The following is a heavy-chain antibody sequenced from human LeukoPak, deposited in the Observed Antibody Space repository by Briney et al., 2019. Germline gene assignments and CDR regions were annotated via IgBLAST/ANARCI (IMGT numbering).Heavy chain of an antibody. D-gene: IGHD6-19*01. V-gene: IGHV3-30*02. CDR2: IRYDGSNK. CDR1: GFTFSSYG. Sequence: GGSLRLSCAASGFTFSSYGMHWVRQAPGKGLEGGAFIRYDGSNKYYADSVKGRFTISRDNSKNTLYLQMNSLRAEDTAVYYCAKDSSGWYQGLDYWGQGTLVTVSS. J-gene: IGHJ4*02. CDR3: AKDSSGWYQGLDY.